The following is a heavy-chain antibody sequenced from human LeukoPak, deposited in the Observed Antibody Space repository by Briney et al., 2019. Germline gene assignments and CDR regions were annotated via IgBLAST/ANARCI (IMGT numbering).Heavy chain of an antibody. CDR1: GFTFSSYS. Sequence: GGSLRLSCAASGFTFSSYSMNWVRQAPGKGLEWVSSIRSSSSYIYYADSVKGRFTISRDNAKNSLYLQMNSLRAEDTAVYYCARDLISMVGADFDYWGQGTLVTVSS. CDR2: IRSSSSYI. V-gene: IGHV3-21*01. J-gene: IGHJ4*02. CDR3: ARDLISMVGADFDY. D-gene: IGHD2-15*01.